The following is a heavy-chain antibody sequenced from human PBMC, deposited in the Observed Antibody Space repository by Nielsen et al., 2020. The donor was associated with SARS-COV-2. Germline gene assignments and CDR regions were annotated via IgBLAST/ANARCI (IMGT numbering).Heavy chain of an antibody. CDR3: AKDHHYSGRSFDY. J-gene: IGHJ4*02. CDR2: VSRDGSDT. CDR1: GFTFANYG. D-gene: IGHD1-26*01. V-gene: IGHV3-30*18. Sequence: GESLKISCAASGFTFANYGIHWVRQVAGRGLEWVAIVSRDGSDTFYVDSVKGRFTISRDNSKNTVYLQINSLRAEDTAVFYCAKDHHYSGRSFDYWGQGTLVTVSS.